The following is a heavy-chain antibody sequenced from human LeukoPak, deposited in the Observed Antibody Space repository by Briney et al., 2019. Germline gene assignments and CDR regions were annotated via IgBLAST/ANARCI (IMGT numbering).Heavy chain of an antibody. D-gene: IGHD2-21*01. Sequence: GGSLRLSCAASGFTFSSYGLHWVRQAPGKGLEWVAVISYDGSNKYYADSVKGRLTISRDNSKNTLYLQMNSLRGEDTAVYYCAKTILAYYYYGMDVWGQGTTVTVSS. CDR2: ISYDGSNK. J-gene: IGHJ6*02. CDR3: AKTILAYYYYGMDV. CDR1: GFTFSSYG. V-gene: IGHV3-30*18.